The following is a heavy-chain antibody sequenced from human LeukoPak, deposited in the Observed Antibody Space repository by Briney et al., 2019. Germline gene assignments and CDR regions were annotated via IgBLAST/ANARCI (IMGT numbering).Heavy chain of an antibody. Sequence: GGSLRLSCAASGFTFSSYSMNWVRQAPGKGLEWVSVIYSGGSTYYADSVKGRFTISRDNSKNTLYLQMNSLRAEDTAVYYCAKDTITVGARAHDYWGQGILVTVSS. CDR1: GFTFSSYS. J-gene: IGHJ4*02. V-gene: IGHV3-66*01. CDR3: AKDTITVGARAHDY. D-gene: IGHD1-26*01. CDR2: IYSGGST.